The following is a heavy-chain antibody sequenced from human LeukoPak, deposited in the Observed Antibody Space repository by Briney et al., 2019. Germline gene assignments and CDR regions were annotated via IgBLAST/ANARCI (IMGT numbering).Heavy chain of an antibody. CDR3: ARLSAMATNYFDY. J-gene: IGHJ4*02. CDR1: GYSISSSGYY. V-gene: IGHV4-39*01. Sequence: PSETLSLTCTVSGYSISSSGYYWDWIRQPPGKGLEWIGNIYYDGSTYYNPSLKSRVTISVDTSKNQFSLKLTSVTAADTAVYFCARLSAMATNYFDYWGQGTLVTVSS. D-gene: IGHD5-18*01. CDR2: IYYDGST.